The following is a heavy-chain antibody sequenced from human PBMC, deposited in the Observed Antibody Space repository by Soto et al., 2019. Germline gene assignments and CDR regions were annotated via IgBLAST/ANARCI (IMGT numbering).Heavy chain of an antibody. J-gene: IGHJ6*02. V-gene: IGHV3-30*18. Sequence: AGGSLRLSCAASEFTFSTYVMHWVRQAPGKGLEWLALISYDGSDKYYAGSVKGRFTISRDNSKNTLYLQMNSLRAEDTAVYYCAKDYQRLYYNYGMDVWGQGTTVTVSS. D-gene: IGHD2-2*01. CDR1: EFTFSTYV. CDR3: AKDYQRLYYNYGMDV. CDR2: ISYDGSDK.